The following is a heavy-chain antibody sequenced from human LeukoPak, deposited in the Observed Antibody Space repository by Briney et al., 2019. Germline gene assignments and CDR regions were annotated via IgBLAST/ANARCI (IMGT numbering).Heavy chain of an antibody. V-gene: IGHV3-13*01. CDR3: ARERRGYGMDV. CDR1: GFIFSSYD. CDR2: IGTAGDT. D-gene: IGHD2-15*01. Sequence: GGSLRLSCAASGFIFSSYDMHWVRQPTGKGLEWVSAIGTAGDTYYPDSVKGRFTISRENAKNFLYLQMNGLRAGDTAVYYCARERRGYGMDVWGQGTTVTVSS. J-gene: IGHJ6*02.